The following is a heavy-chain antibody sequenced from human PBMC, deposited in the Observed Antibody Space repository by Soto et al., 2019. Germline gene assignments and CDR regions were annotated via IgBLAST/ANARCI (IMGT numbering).Heavy chain of an antibody. Sequence: QVQLVQSGAEVKKPGSSVKVSCKASGGTFSSYTISWVRQAPGQGLEWMGRIIPILGIANYAQKFQGRVTXTXVKPTGTAYMELSSLRSEDTAVYYCAGEREEEQKEYWGQGTLVTVSS. CDR3: AGEREEEQKEY. V-gene: IGHV1-69*08. D-gene: IGHD1-1*01. CDR1: GGTFSSYT. J-gene: IGHJ4*02. CDR2: IIPILGIA.